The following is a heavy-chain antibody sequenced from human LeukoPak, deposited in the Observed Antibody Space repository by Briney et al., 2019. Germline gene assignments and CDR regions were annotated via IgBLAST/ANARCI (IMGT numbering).Heavy chain of an antibody. D-gene: IGHD2-2*01. J-gene: IGHJ3*02. V-gene: IGHV5-51*01. CDR2: IYPGDSDT. CDR1: GYSFTSYW. CDR3: ARGRGYCSSTSCYLGGAFDI. Sequence: GESLKISCKGSGYSFTSYWIGWVRPMPGKGLEWMGIIYPGDSDTRYSPSFQGQVTISADKSISTAYLQWSSLKASDTAMYYCARGRGYCSSTSCYLGGAFDIWGQGTMVTVSS.